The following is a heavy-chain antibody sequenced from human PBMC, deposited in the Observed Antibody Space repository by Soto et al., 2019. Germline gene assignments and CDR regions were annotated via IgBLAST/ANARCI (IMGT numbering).Heavy chain of an antibody. D-gene: IGHD2-21*01. V-gene: IGHV4-31*03. CDR1: GGSISSGGYY. J-gene: IGHJ6*02. CDR3: AASCVGCGGFNYYGMDV. Sequence: PSETLSLTCTVSGGSISSGGYYWSWIRQHPGKGLEWIGYIYYSGSTYYKTSLKSRITISVDTSKNQFSLKLSSVTAADTAVYYCAASCVGCGGFNYYGMDVWGQGTTVTVS. CDR2: IYYSGST.